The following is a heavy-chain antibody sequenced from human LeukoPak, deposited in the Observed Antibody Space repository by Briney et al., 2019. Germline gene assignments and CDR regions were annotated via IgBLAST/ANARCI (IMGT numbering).Heavy chain of an antibody. Sequence: PGGSLRLSCAASGFTFSSYSMNWVRQAPGKGLEWVSSISSSSSYIYYADSVKGRFTISRDNAKNSLYLQMNSLRAEDTAVYYCAGEYYDILTGYYNFDYWGQGTLVTVSS. CDR3: AGEYYDILTGYYNFDY. CDR2: ISSSSSYI. D-gene: IGHD3-9*01. CDR1: GFTFSSYS. V-gene: IGHV3-21*01. J-gene: IGHJ4*02.